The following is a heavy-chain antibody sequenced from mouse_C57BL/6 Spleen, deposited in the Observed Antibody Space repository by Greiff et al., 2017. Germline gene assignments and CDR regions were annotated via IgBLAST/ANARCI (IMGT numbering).Heavy chain of an antibody. CDR1: GYTFTSYW. Sequence: QVQLQQPGAELVKPGASVKLSCKASGYTFTSYWMHWVKQRPGQGLEWIGMIHPNSGSTNYNEKFKGKATLTVDKSSSTAYMQLSSLTSEDSAVYYCARGAYGSSYDYAMDYWGQGTSVTVSS. CDR2: IHPNSGST. D-gene: IGHD1-1*01. V-gene: IGHV1-64*01. J-gene: IGHJ4*01. CDR3: ARGAYGSSYDYAMDY.